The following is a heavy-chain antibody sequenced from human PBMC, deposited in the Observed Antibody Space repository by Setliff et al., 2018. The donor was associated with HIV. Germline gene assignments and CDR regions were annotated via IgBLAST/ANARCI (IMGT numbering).Heavy chain of an antibody. J-gene: IGHJ6*03. V-gene: IGHV4-31*03. CDR1: GGSISSSGDY. CDR3: ARDSANGKTANLNYLDV. CDR2: IYYTGST. Sequence: SETLSLTCTVSGGSISSSGDYWSWVRQHPGKGLEWIGYIYYTGSTYSNPSLRSRVRISVDTSKNQFSLRLSSVTAADTAVYYCARDSANGKTANLNYLDVWGKETTVTVS. D-gene: IGHD2-8*01.